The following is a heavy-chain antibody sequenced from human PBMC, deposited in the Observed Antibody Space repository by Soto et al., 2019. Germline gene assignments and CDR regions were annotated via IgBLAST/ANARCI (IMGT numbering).Heavy chain of an antibody. Sequence: GGSLRLSCAASGFTFNAYAMSWVRQAPGQGLEWVSAISGSGFSTYYADSVKGRFSISSDSSKNTLFLQMNSLRADDTAVYFCATFTFGRPFDTWGQGTMVTVSS. CDR2: ISGSGFST. CDR1: GFTFNAYA. CDR3: ATFTFGRPFDT. V-gene: IGHV3-23*01. D-gene: IGHD3-16*01. J-gene: IGHJ3*02.